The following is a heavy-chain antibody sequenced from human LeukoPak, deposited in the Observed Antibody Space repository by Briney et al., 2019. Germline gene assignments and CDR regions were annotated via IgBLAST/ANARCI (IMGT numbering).Heavy chain of an antibody. V-gene: IGHV4-4*07. D-gene: IGHD3-3*01. J-gene: IGHJ6*03. Sequence: SETLSLTCTVSGGSISSYYWSWIRQPAGKGLEWIGRIYTSGSTYYNPSLKSRVTISVDTSKNQFSLKLSSVTAADTAVYYCARGLYDFWSGYYLLGDYYYYMDVWGKGTTVTVSS. CDR2: IYTSGST. CDR3: ARGLYDFWSGYYLLGDYYYYMDV. CDR1: GGSISSYY.